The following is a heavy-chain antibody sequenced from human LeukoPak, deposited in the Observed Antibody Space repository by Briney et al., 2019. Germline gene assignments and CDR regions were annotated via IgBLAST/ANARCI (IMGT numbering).Heavy chain of an antibody. CDR2: ISGSGGST. V-gene: IGHV3-23*01. J-gene: IGHJ6*02. CDR3: AKDPPYYSYGMDV. CDR1: GFTFSSYA. Sequence: PGGSLRLSCAASGFTFSSYAMIWVRQAPGKGVEGVSAISGSGGSTYYADSVKGRFTISRDNSKNTLYLQMNSLRAEDTAVYYCAKDPPYYSYGMDVWGQGTTVTVSS. D-gene: IGHD3-10*01.